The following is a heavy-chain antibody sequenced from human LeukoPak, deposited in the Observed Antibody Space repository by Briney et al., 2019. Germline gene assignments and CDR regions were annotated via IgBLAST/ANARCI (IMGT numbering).Heavy chain of an antibody. CDR2: TNPNSGNT. J-gene: IGHJ3*02. CDR3: ARRLDSSSWYAAFDI. Sequence: ASVKVSCKASGYTFTSYDINWVRQATGQGLEWMGWTNPNSGNTGYAQKFQGRVTMTRNTSISTAYMDLSSLRSEDAALYYRARRLDSSSWYAAFDIWGQGTMVTVSS. D-gene: IGHD6-13*01. CDR1: GYTFTSYD. V-gene: IGHV1-8*01.